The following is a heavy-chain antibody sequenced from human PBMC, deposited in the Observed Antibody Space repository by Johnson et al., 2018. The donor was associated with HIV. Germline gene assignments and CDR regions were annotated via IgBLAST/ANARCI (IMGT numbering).Heavy chain of an antibody. CDR1: GFTVSSNY. Sequence: MLLVESGGGLVQPGGSLRLSCAASGFTVSSNYMNWVRQAPGKGLEWVSVIYSGGSTFYAESVKGRFTISRDNAKNSLYLQMTGLRAEDTALYYCARGGRSFDIWGQGTMVTVSS. J-gene: IGHJ3*02. CDR3: ARGGRSFDI. CDR2: IYSGGST. V-gene: IGHV3-66*01.